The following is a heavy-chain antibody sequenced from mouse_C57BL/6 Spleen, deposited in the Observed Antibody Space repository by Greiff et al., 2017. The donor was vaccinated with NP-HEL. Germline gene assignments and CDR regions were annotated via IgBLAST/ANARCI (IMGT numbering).Heavy chain of an antibody. V-gene: IGHV1-50*01. D-gene: IGHD4-1*01. Sequence: VQLQQSGAELVKPGASVKLSCKASGYTFTSYWMQWVKQRPGQGLEWIGEIDPSDSYTNYNQKFKGKATLTVDTSSSTAYMQLSSLTSEDSAVYYCARRLGIFDYWGQGTTLPVSS. CDR1: GYTFTSYW. CDR2: IDPSDSYT. J-gene: IGHJ2*01. CDR3: ARRLGIFDY.